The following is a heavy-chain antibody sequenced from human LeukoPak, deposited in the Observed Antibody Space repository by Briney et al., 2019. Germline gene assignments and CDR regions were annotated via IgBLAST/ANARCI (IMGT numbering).Heavy chain of an antibody. CDR2: IYPDDSDT. J-gene: IGHJ4*02. CDR3: ARAGFYYDSSGPKVFDY. V-gene: IGHV5-51*01. Sequence: NLGESLKISCKGSGYSFTSYWIGWVRQMPGKGLEWMGFIYPDDSDTRYSPSFQGQVTRSADKSISTAYLQWTSLNASDTAMYYCARAGFYYDSSGPKVFDYWGQGTLVTVSS. D-gene: IGHD3-22*01. CDR1: GYSFTSYW.